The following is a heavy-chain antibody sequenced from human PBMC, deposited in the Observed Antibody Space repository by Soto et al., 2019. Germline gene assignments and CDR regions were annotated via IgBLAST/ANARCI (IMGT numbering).Heavy chain of an antibody. CDR2: IVVGSGNT. CDR3: AALSFGVVINPVDY. CDR1: GFTFTSSA. J-gene: IGHJ4*02. Sequence: QMQLVQSGPEVKKPGTSVKVSCKASGFTFTSSAMQWVRQARGQRHEWIGWIVVGSGNTNYAQNFQERVTITRDMSTSTAYMELSSLRSEDTAVYYCAALSFGVVINPVDYWGQGTLVTVSS. V-gene: IGHV1-58*02. D-gene: IGHD3-3*01.